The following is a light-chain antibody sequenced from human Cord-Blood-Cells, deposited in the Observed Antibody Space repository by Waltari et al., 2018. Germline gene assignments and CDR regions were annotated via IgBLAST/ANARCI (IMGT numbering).Light chain of an antibody. Sequence: DIQMTQSPSSLSAPVTERVTTTCRASQSISSYLNWYQQKPGKAPKLLIYAASSLQSGVPSRFSGSGSGTDFTLTISSLQPEDFATYYCQQSYSTPPTFGGGTKVEIK. J-gene: IGKJ4*01. CDR1: QSISSY. CDR3: QQSYSTPPT. CDR2: AAS. V-gene: IGKV1-39*01.